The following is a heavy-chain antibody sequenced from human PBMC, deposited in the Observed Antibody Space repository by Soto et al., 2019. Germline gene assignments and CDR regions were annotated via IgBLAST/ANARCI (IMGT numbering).Heavy chain of an antibody. J-gene: IGHJ5*02. D-gene: IGHD3-9*01. CDR1: GDSIRSYY. CDR3: ARMASYDINWFDP. V-gene: IGHV4-59*01. Sequence: SETLSLTCSVSGDSIRSYYWTWVRQSPGKGLEWIGYIYYSGSTNYNPSLKSRISLSVDTSKNQFSLKLNSVTAADTAVYYCARMASYDINWFDPWGQGTLVTVSS. CDR2: IYYSGST.